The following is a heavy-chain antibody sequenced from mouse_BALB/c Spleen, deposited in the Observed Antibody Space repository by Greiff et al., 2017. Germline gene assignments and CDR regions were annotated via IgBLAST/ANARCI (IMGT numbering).Heavy chain of an antibody. Sequence: VQLQQSGPGLVAPSQSLSITCTVSGFSLTGYGVNWVRQPPGKGLEWLGMIWGDGSTDYNSALKSRLSISKDNSKSQVFLKMNSLQTDDTARYYCARDQQGYDYAMDYWGQGTSVTVSS. V-gene: IGHV2-6-7*01. CDR3: ARDQQGYDYAMDY. J-gene: IGHJ4*01. D-gene: IGHD2-14*01. CDR2: IWGDGST. CDR1: GFSLTGYG.